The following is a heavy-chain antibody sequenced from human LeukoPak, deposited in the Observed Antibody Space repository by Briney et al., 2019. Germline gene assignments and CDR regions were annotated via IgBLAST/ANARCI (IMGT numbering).Heavy chain of an antibody. J-gene: IGHJ4*02. CDR1: GFTSSSYW. V-gene: IGHV3-7*03. CDR2: IKQDGSEK. CDR3: ARDVAAPGDY. Sequence: GGSLRLSCAASGFTSSSYWMSWVRQAPGKGLEWVANIKQDGSEKYYVDSVKGRFTVSRDNAKNSLYLQMNSLRAEDTAVYYCARDVAAPGDYWGQGTLVTVSS. D-gene: IGHD6-19*01.